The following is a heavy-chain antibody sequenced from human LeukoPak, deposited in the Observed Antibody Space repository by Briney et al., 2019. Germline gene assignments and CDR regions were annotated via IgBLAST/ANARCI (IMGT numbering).Heavy chain of an antibody. J-gene: IGHJ5*02. CDR1: GYTFTGYY. CDR3: ARQQLTGTRENWFDP. V-gene: IGHV1-2*06. CDR2: INPNSGGT. Sequence: ASVKVSCKASGYTFTGYYMHWVRQAPGQGLKWMGRINPNSGGTNYAQKFQGRVTMTRDTSISTAYMELSRLRSDGTAVYYCARQQLTGTRENWFDPWGQGTLVTVSS. D-gene: IGHD1-7*01.